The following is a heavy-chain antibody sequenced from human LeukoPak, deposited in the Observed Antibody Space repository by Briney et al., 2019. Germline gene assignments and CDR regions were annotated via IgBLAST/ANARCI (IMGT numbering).Heavy chain of an antibody. CDR2: IYHSGST. D-gene: IGHD3-9*01. J-gene: IGHJ6*02. V-gene: IGHV4-30-2*01. CDR1: GGSISSGGYY. Sequence: PSETLSLTCTVSGGSISSGGYYWSWIRQPPGKGLEWIGYIYHSGSTYYNPSLKSRVTISVDRSKNQFSLKLSSVTAADTAVYYCARDHRYFDGITRYYYYGMDVWGQGTTVTVSS. CDR3: ARDHRYFDGITRYYYYGMDV.